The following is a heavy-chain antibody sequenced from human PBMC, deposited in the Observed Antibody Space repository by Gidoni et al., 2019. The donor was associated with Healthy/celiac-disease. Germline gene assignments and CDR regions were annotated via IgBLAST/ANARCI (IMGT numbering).Heavy chain of an antibody. CDR3: AKDSLGYCSGGSCYSPLVLGYYYGMDV. Sequence: QVQLVESGGGVVQPGRSLRLSCAASGFTFSSYGMHWVRQAPGKGLEWVAVISYDGSNKYYADSVKGRFTISRDNSKNTLYLQMNSLRAEDTAVYYCAKDSLGYCSGGSCYSPLVLGYYYGMDVWGQGTTVTVSS. J-gene: IGHJ6*02. D-gene: IGHD2-15*01. CDR1: GFTFSSYG. V-gene: IGHV3-30*18. CDR2: ISYDGSNK.